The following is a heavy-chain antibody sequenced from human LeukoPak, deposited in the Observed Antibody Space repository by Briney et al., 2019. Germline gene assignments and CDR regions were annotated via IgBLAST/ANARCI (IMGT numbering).Heavy chain of an antibody. V-gene: IGHV3-23*01. CDR3: ARGVEPLAANTLAY. D-gene: IGHD3-16*01. CDR1: GFTFSSYA. J-gene: IGHJ4*02. Sequence: GGSLRLSCAASGFTFSSYAMSWVRQAPGKGLEWVSAISGSGGSTYYADSVKGRFTISRDNSKNTLYLQMNSLRAEDAAVYYCARGVEPLAANTLAYWGQGTLVTVSS. CDR2: ISGSGGST.